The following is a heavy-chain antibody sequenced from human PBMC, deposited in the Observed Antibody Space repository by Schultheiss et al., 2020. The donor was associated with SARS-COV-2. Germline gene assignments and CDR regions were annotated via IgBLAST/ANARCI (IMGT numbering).Heavy chain of an antibody. CDR3: TRDRPPYGLALYFYYGMDV. CDR2: INAGNGNT. CDR1: GYTFTSYA. J-gene: IGHJ6*02. Sequence: ASVKVSCKASGYTFTSYAMHWVRQAPGQRLEWMGWINAGNGNTKYSQKFQGRVTITRDTSASTAYMELSSLRSEDTAVYYCTRDRPPYGLALYFYYGMDVWGQGTTVTVSS. D-gene: IGHD3-10*01. V-gene: IGHV1-3*01.